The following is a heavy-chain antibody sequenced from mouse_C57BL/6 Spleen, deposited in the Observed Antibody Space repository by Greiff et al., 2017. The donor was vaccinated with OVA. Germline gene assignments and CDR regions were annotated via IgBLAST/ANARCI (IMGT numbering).Heavy chain of an antibody. CDR3: ARFDAY. CDR2: IYPGSGNT. CDR1: GYTFTDYY. V-gene: IGHV1-76*01. Sequence: QVQLQQSGAELVRPGASVKLSCKASGYTFTDYYINWVKQRPGQGLEWIARIYPGSGNTYYNEKFKGKATLTAEKSSSTAYMQLSSLTSEDSAVYFCARFDAYWGQGTLVTVSA. J-gene: IGHJ3*01.